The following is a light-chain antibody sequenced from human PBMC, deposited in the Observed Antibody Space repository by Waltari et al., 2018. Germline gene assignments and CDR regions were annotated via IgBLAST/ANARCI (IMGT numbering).Light chain of an antibody. CDR2: KTS. Sequence: DIQMSQSPSPLSASLGDRVTITCRASQTVNSWLAWYQQKPGQAPKLLIYKTSALESGVPSRFRGSGSGTEFTLTISSLQPDDFATYYCQQYNSYPYTFGQGTNLEI. V-gene: IGKV1-5*03. CDR1: QTVNSW. CDR3: QQYNSYPYT. J-gene: IGKJ2*01.